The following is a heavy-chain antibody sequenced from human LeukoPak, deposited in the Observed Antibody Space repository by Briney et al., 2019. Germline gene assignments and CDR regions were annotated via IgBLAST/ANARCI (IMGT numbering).Heavy chain of an antibody. CDR1: GYTFTGYY. J-gene: IGHJ5*02. D-gene: IGHD5-12*01. Sequence: ASVKVSCKASGYTFTGYYMHWVRQAPGQGLEWMGWINPNSGGTNYAQKFQGRVTMTRDTSISTAYMELSRLRSDDTAVYYCARGSRIVATIRSQYSWFDPWGQGTLVTVSS. V-gene: IGHV1-2*02. CDR2: INPNSGGT. CDR3: ARGSRIVATIRSQYSWFDP.